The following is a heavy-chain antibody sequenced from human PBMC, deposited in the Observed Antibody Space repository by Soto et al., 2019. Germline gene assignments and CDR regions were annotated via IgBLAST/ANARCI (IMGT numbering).Heavy chain of an antibody. Sequence: SETLSLTCAVSGGSISSSNWWSWVRQPPGKGLEWIGEIYHSGSTNYNPSLKSRVTISVDRSKNQFSLKLSSVTAADTAVYYCARDTEYSSSSGPFDYWGQGTLVTVSS. CDR3: ARDTEYSSSSGPFDY. D-gene: IGHD6-6*01. J-gene: IGHJ4*02. V-gene: IGHV4-4*02. CDR2: IYHSGST. CDR1: GGSISSSNW.